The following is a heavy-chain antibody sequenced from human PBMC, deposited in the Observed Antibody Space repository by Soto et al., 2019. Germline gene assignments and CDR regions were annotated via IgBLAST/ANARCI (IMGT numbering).Heavy chain of an antibody. CDR2: IYYSGST. Sequence: QVQLQESGPGLVKPSETLSLTCTVSGGSISCYYWSWIRQPPGKGLEWIGYIYYSGSTNYNPSLKSRVTISVDTSKNQFSLKLSSVTAADTAVYYCARLSGYCSSTSCYERGYWYFDLWGRGTLVTVSS. J-gene: IGHJ2*01. CDR3: ARLSGYCSSTSCYERGYWYFDL. V-gene: IGHV4-59*01. D-gene: IGHD2-2*01. CDR1: GGSISCYY.